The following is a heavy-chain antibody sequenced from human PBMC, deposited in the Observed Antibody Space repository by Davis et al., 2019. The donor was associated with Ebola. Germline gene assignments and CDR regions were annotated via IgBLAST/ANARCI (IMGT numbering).Heavy chain of an antibody. CDR2: ISSSSSTI. J-gene: IGHJ6*02. Sequence: GESLKISCAASGFTFSSYSMNWVRQAPGKGLEWVSYISSSSSTIYYADSVKGRFTISRDNAKNSLYLQMNSLRAEDTAVYYCARAHHPLDIVVVPAHLYYYYGMDVWGQGTTVTVSS. V-gene: IGHV3-48*01. CDR3: ARAHHPLDIVVVPAHLYYYYGMDV. D-gene: IGHD2-2*01. CDR1: GFTFSSYS.